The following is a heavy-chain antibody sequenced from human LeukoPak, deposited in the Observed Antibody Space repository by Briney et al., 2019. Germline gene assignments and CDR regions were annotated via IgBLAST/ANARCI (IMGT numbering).Heavy chain of an antibody. CDR2: IYYSGNT. CDR1: GGSISSYY. J-gene: IGHJ4*02. Sequence: SETLSLTCTVSGGSISSYYWGWIRQPPGKGLEWIGYIYYSGNTNYNPSLKSRVTISVDTSKNQFSLNLSSVTAADTAVYYCARGPSSGYSYGWGQGTLDTVSS. V-gene: IGHV4-59*01. D-gene: IGHD5-18*01. CDR3: ARGPSSGYSYG.